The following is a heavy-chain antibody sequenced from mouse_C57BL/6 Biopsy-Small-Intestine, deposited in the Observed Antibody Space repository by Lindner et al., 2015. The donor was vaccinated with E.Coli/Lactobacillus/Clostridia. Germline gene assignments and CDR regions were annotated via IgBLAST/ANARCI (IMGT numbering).Heavy chain of an antibody. V-gene: IGHV1-80*01. J-gene: IGHJ1*03. CDR3: ATYTNYAGFFDV. Sequence: VQLQESGAELVKPGASVKISCKASGYPFSTYWIHWVKQRPGKGLEWIGQIYPGDGDTNYSEKFKAKATLTADKSSSTAHMQLSSLTSEDSAVYFCATYTNYAGFFDVWGTGTTVTVSS. CDR1: GYPFSTYW. D-gene: IGHD2-5*01. CDR2: IYPGDGDT.